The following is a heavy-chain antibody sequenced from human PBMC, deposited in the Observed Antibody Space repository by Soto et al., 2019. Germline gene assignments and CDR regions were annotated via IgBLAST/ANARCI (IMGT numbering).Heavy chain of an antibody. CDR2: INPNSGGT. CDR1: GYTFTGYY. Sequence: QVQLVQSGAEVKKPGASVKVSCKASGYTFTGYYMHWVRQAPGQGLEWMGGINPNSGGTNYAQKFQGWVTMTRDTAISTADMELSRLRSDDTAVYYCARGGRSQYPKQDRFDPWGQGTLVTVSS. J-gene: IGHJ5*02. CDR3: ARGGRSQYPKQDRFDP. V-gene: IGHV1-2*04. D-gene: IGHD2-2*01.